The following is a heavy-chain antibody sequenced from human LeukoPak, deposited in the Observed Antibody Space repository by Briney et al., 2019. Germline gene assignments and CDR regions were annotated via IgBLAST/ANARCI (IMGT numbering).Heavy chain of an antibody. Sequence: SQTLSLTCSVSGGSISSGGYYWSWIRQHPGKGLEWIGYIYYSGGTYYNPSLKSRVSISVDTSKNQFSLKLSSVTAADTAVYYCARDRSGYYSFDYWGQGTLVTVSS. CDR1: GGSISSGGYY. V-gene: IGHV4-31*03. J-gene: IGHJ4*02. CDR3: ARDRSGYYSFDY. D-gene: IGHD3-22*01. CDR2: IYYSGGT.